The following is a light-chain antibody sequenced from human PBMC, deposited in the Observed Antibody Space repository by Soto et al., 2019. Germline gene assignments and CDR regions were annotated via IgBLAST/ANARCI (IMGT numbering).Light chain of an antibody. Sequence: QSALTQPASVSGSPGQSITISCTGHNSDVGDYNYVSWYQQHTGNAPKLMIFDVSNRPSGVSNRFSGSKSGNTASLTISGLQAQDEADYYCSSYTSSSTRVFGTGTKFTVL. CDR1: NSDVGDYNY. V-gene: IGLV2-14*01. CDR2: DVS. CDR3: SSYTSSSTRV. J-gene: IGLJ1*01.